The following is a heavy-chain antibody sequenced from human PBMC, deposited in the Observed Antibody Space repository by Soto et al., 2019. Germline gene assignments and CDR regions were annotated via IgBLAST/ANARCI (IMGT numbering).Heavy chain of an antibody. D-gene: IGHD3-10*01. Sequence: SETLSLTCTVSGGSISSYYWSWIRQPPGKGLEWIGYIYYSGSTNYNPSLKSRVTISVDTSKNQFSLKLSSVTAADTAVYYCARDTMVRGVIFAAYYGMDVWGQGTTVTVSS. CDR3: ARDTMVRGVIFAAYYGMDV. CDR2: IYYSGST. V-gene: IGHV4-59*12. CDR1: GGSISSYY. J-gene: IGHJ6*02.